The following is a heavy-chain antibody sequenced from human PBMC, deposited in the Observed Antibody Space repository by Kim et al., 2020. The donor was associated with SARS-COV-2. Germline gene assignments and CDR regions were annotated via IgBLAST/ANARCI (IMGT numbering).Heavy chain of an antibody. D-gene: IGHD3-10*01. Sequence: SETLSLTCSVSGDSISNYCWSWIRQAPGKGLEWIGFLCYSGGTNYNPSLRSRVTISVDTSKNQFSLKLSSVNAADTAVYYCASHKWFWELLTPFLDYWGQGILVTVSS. V-gene: IGHV4-59*08. CDR2: LCYSGGT. CDR1: GDSISNYC. J-gene: IGHJ4*02. CDR3: ASHKWFWELLTPFLDY.